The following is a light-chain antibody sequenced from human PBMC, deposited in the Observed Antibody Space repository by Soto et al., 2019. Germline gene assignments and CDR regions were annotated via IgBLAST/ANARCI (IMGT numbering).Light chain of an antibody. J-gene: IGKJ4*01. CDR3: QQRSNWPPSLT. CDR2: GAS. CDR1: QSVSSNY. V-gene: IGKV3D-20*02. Sequence: EIVLTQSPGTLSLSPGERATLSCRASQSVSSNYLAWYQQKPGQAPRLAIYGASSRATGIPDRFSGSGSGTDFTLTISSLEPEDFAVYYCQQRSNWPPSLTFGGGTKVDIK.